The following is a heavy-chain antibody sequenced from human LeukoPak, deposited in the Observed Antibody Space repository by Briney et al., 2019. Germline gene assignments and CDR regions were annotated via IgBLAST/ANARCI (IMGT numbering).Heavy chain of an antibody. V-gene: IGHV3-23*01. D-gene: IGHD2-2*01. J-gene: IGHJ1*01. Sequence: GGSLRLSCAASGFTFSSYAMSWVRQAPGKGLEWVSAISGSGGSTYYTDSVKGRFTISRDNSKNTLYLQMNSLRAEDTAVYYCAKGLTLGYCGGTSCSEYFHYWGQGTLVTVSS. CDR3: AKGLTLGYCGGTSCSEYFHY. CDR1: GFTFSSYA. CDR2: ISGSGGST.